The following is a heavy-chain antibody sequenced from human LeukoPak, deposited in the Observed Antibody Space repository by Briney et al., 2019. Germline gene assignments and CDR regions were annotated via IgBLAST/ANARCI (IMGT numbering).Heavy chain of an antibody. CDR2: INPSGDST. Sequence: ASVKVSCKASGYTFTRYYMHWVRQAPGQGLEWMGTINPSGDSTNYAQKFQGRVTMTRDMSTSTVYMKLSSLRSEDTAVYYCARDGSSGYYYVDYWGQGTLVTVSS. CDR3: ARDGSSGYYYVDY. V-gene: IGHV1-46*01. D-gene: IGHD3-22*01. CDR1: GYTFTRYY. J-gene: IGHJ4*02.